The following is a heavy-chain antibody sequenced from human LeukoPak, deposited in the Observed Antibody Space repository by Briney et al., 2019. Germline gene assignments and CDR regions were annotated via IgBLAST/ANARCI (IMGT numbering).Heavy chain of an antibody. Sequence: GGSLRLSCAVSGLTFSNYAMTWVRQAPGKGLEWVSAISGSGGSTYYADSVKGRFTISRDNSKNTLYLQMNSLRAEDTAVYYCAKDGGIAAAGVWGQGTTVTVSS. CDR2: ISGSGGST. CDR3: AKDGGIAAAGV. D-gene: IGHD6-13*01. CDR1: GLTFSNYA. J-gene: IGHJ6*02. V-gene: IGHV3-23*01.